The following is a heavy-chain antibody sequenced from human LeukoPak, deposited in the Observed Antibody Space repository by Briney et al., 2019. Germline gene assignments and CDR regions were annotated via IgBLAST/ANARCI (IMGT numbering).Heavy chain of an antibody. CDR1: GYTFTSYG. V-gene: IGHV1-18*01. CDR3: ARDGDGYFDQIVLDY. D-gene: IGHD3-9*01. Sequence: ASVKVSCKASGYTFTSYGISWVRQAPGQGLEWMGWISAYNGNTNYAQKLQGRVTMTTDTSTSTAYMELRSLRSDDTAVYYCARDGDGYFDQIVLDYWGQGTLVTVSS. CDR2: ISAYNGNT. J-gene: IGHJ4*02.